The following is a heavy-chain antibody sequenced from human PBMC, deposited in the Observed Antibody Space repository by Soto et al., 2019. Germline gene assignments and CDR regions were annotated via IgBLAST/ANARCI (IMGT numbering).Heavy chain of an antibody. CDR3: ARVQKWLLSEHWFDP. J-gene: IGHJ5*02. CDR1: GYTFTSYG. Sequence: GASVKVSCKASGYTFTSYGISWVRQAPGQGLEWMGWISAYNGNTNYAQKLQGRVTMTTDTSTSTAYMELRSLRSDDTAVYYCARVQKWLLSEHWFDPWGQGTLVTVSS. D-gene: IGHD3-22*01. CDR2: ISAYNGNT. V-gene: IGHV1-18*01.